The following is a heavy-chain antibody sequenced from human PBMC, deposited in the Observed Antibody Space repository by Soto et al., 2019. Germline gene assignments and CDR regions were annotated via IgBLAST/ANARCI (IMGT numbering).Heavy chain of an antibody. CDR2: TRNKANGYTT. CDR3: HRVEGGRGYRHGI. CDR1: GFTFSDHY. Sequence: GGSLRLSCAASGFTFSDHYMDWVRQAPGKGLEWVGRTRNKANGYTTEYAASVKGRFTISRDDSKNSLYLQMNSLKNEDTAVYYCHRVEGGRGYRHGIWGQGTLVTVSS. D-gene: IGHD5-18*01. V-gene: IGHV3-72*01. J-gene: IGHJ1*01.